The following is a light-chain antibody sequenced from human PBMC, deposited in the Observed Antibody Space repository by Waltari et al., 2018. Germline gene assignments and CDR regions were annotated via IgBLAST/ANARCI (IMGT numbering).Light chain of an antibody. V-gene: IGLV2-14*01. Sequence: QSALTQPASVSGSPGQSITISCTGTSSDVGGYNYVYWYQQHPGKAPKLMIYEVSRRPSGISNRFSGSKSGNTASLTISGLQAEDEADYYCSSYTTSTTSVFGTGTKVTVL. J-gene: IGLJ1*01. CDR1: SSDVGGYNY. CDR3: SSYTTSTTSV. CDR2: EVS.